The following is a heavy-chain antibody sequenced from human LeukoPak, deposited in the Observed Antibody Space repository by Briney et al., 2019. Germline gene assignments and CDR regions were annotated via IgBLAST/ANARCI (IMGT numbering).Heavy chain of an antibody. J-gene: IGHJ4*02. V-gene: IGHV4-34*01. Sequence: SETLSLTCTVSGGSISSYYWSWIRQPPGKGLEWIGEINHSGSTNYNPSLKSRVTISVDTSKNQFSLKLSSVTAADTAVYYCARAWRRIAAAGTPFDYWGQGTLVTVSS. D-gene: IGHD6-13*01. CDR1: GGSISSYY. CDR3: ARAWRRIAAAGTPFDY. CDR2: INHSGST.